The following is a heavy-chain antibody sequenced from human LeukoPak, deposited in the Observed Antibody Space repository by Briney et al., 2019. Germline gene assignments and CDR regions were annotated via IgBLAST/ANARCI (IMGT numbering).Heavy chain of an antibody. D-gene: IGHD2-8*01. CDR3: ARGMGHGFDS. CDR1: GYTFSVYY. Sequence: GASVKVSCKASGYTFSVYYLHWVRQAPGQGLEWMGWINPNSGGTNYAQKFQGRVTMTRDTSISTAYVELSGLTSDDTAVFYCARGMGHGFDSWGQGTLVTVSS. V-gene: IGHV1-2*02. J-gene: IGHJ4*02. CDR2: INPNSGGT.